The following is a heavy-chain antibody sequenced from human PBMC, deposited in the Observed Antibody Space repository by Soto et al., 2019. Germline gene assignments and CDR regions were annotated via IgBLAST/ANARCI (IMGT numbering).Heavy chain of an antibody. J-gene: IGHJ6*02. CDR1: GFTFSSYA. V-gene: IGHV3-30-3*01. CDR3: ARDGEGSGDYYYYGMDV. Sequence: GGSLRLSCAASGFTFSSYAMHWVRQAPGKGLEWVAVISYDGSNKYYADSVKGRFTISRDNSKNTLYLQMNSLRAEDTAVYYCARDGEGSGDYYYYGMDVWGQGTTVTVSS. D-gene: IGHD1-26*01. CDR2: ISYDGSNK.